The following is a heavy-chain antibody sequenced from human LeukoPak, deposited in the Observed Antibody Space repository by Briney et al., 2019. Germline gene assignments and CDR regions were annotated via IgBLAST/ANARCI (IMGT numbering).Heavy chain of an antibody. CDR2: LSASGSST. V-gene: IGHV3-23*01. CDR1: GFTFSSYV. Sequence: GGSLRLSCAASGFTFSSYVMSWVRQAPGKGLEWVSALSASGSSTYYADSVKGRFTISRDNSKNTLYLQMNTLRAEDTAVYSCAKARYTSSWSYFDYWGQGTLVTVSS. CDR3: AKARYTSSWSYFDY. D-gene: IGHD6-13*01. J-gene: IGHJ4*02.